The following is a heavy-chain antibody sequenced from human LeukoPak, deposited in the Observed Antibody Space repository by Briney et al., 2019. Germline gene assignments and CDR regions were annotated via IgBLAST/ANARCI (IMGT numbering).Heavy chain of an antibody. V-gene: IGHV3-73*01. Sequence: GASLRLSCAASGFTFSGSAMHWVRQASGKGLEWVGRIRSKANSYATAYAASVKGRFTISRDDSKNTAYLQMNSLKTEDTAVYYCTSRIVVHLDYWGQGTPVTVSS. CDR3: TSRIVVHLDY. CDR2: IRSKANSYAT. CDR1: GFTFSGSA. J-gene: IGHJ4*02. D-gene: IGHD3-22*01.